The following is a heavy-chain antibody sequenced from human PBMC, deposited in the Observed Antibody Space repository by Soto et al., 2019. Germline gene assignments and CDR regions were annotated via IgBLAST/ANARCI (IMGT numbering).Heavy chain of an antibody. V-gene: IGHV1-8*01. J-gene: IGHJ6*03. CDR2: MHPNSGKT. CDR1: GYTFTSYD. Sequence: QVPLVQSGPEVKKPGASVKVSCKSSGYTFTSYDINWERQATGQGHEWMGWMHPNSGKTGYAQKFQGRVTMTRNTSLSTPYMELSSLRYDDTAVYYCARGRRRTIFGVFIGPYYMDVWGKGTTVTVSS. CDR3: ARGRRRTIFGVFIGPYYMDV. D-gene: IGHD3-3*01.